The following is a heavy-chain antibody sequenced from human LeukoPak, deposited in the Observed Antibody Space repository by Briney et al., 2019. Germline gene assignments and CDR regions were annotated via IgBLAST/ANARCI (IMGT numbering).Heavy chain of an antibody. D-gene: IGHD4-17*01. CDR1: GYTFTSYY. J-gene: IGHJ6*02. Sequence: ASVKVSCKASGYTFTSYYMHWVRQAPGQGLEWMGIINPSGGSTSYAQKFQGRVTMTRDTSTSTVYMELGSLRSEDTAVYYCARDYQVTVSDYYGMDVWGQGTTVTVSS. V-gene: IGHV1-46*01. CDR3: ARDYQVTVSDYYGMDV. CDR2: INPSGGST.